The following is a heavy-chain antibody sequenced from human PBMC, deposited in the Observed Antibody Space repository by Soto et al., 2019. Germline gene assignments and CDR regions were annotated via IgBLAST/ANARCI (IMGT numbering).Heavy chain of an antibody. Sequence: EVQLVESGGGLVQPGGSLRLSCAASGFTVSSNYMSWVRQVPGKGLEWVSVIYSGGSTYYADSVKGRFTISRDNSKNTLYLQMNSLRAEDTAVYYCARGYGDYEIGYYFDYWGQGTLVTVSS. J-gene: IGHJ4*02. D-gene: IGHD4-17*01. CDR2: IYSGGST. V-gene: IGHV3-66*01. CDR1: GFTVSSNY. CDR3: ARGYGDYEIGYYFDY.